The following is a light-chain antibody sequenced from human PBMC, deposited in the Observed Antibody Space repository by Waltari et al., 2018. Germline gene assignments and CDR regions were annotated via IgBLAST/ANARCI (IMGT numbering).Light chain of an antibody. Sequence: QSALTQPASVSGSPGQSITISCTGTSSDVGVHHYVSWYQQYPGKAPKLLIYAVTKRPSGVSSGFSGSRSGNTASLTISGLQPEDEADYYCCSHTFDSTWVFGGGTKLTVL. V-gene: IGLV2-14*03. CDR1: SSDVGVHHY. CDR2: AVT. J-gene: IGLJ3*02. CDR3: CSHTFDSTWV.